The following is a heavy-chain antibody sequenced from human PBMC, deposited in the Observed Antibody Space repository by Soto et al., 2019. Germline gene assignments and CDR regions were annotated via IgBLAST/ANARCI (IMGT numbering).Heavy chain of an antibody. V-gene: IGHV1-69*08. CDR3: ARDTAATNAAIRMAY. CDR1: GGSFSTYN. Sequence: QVQLVQSGAEVKKPGSSVKVSCKTSGGSFSTYNYNWVRQAPGQGLEWMGRIIPFANIANYGQAFQDRVTISADTSASTVYMELRSLTSEDTALYYCARDTAATNAAIRMAYWGQGTLVTVSS. J-gene: IGHJ4*02. CDR2: IIPFANIA. D-gene: IGHD6-13*01.